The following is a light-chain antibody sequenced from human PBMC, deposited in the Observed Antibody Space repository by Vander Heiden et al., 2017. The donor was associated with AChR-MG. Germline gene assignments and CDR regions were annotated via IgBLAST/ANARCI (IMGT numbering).Light chain of an antibody. Sequence: ILFTQSPGTLSLVPGERATLSCRASQSVSSSYLAWYQQTPGQAPRLLIYGASSRATGIPDRFSGSGSGTDFTLTISRLEPEDFAVYYCQQDGSSRITFGQGTRLEIK. V-gene: IGKV3-20*01. J-gene: IGKJ5*01. CDR1: QSVSSSY. CDR2: GAS. CDR3: QQDGSSRIT.